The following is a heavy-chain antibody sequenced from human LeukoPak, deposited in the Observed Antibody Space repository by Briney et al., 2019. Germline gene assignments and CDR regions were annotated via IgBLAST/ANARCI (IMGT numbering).Heavy chain of an antibody. CDR1: GGTFSDYA. V-gene: IGHV1-69*10. J-gene: IGHJ6*04. CDR3: AGIPVFGVVLHQEPV. CDR2: FIPILGTA. Sequence: GASVKVSCKASGGTFSDYALNWVRQAPGQGLEWMGVFIPILGTANATQNIQGRVTITADTSTNTAYMELSSLRSEDTAVYSCAGIPVFGVVLHQEPVWGKGTTVTVSS. D-gene: IGHD3-3*01.